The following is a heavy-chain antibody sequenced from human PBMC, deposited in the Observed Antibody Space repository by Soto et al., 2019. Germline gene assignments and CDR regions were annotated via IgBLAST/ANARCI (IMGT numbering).Heavy chain of an antibody. J-gene: IGHJ6*02. CDR3: ARFGGYLYDYYYGMDV. D-gene: IGHD2-15*01. CDR1: GGSISSYY. CDR2: IYYSGST. Sequence: ETLSLTCTVSGGSISSYYWSWIRQPPGKGLEWIGYIYYSGSTNYNPSLKSRVTISVDTSKNQFSLKLSSVTAADTAVYYCARFGGYLYDYYYGMDVWGQGTTVTVSS. V-gene: IGHV4-59*01.